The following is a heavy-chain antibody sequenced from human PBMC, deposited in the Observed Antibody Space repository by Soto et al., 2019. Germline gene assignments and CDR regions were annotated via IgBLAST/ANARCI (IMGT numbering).Heavy chain of an antibody. V-gene: IGHV3-74*01. CDR2: INSDGSST. CDR1: GFTFSSYW. D-gene: IGHD3-16*01. CDR3: ARAPHHDYGMDV. J-gene: IGHJ6*02. Sequence: GGSLRLSCAASGFTFSSYWMHWVRQAPGKGLVWVSRINSDGSSTSYADSVKGRFTISRDNAKNTLYLQMNSLRAEDTAVYYCARAPHHDYGMDVWGQGTTVTVSS.